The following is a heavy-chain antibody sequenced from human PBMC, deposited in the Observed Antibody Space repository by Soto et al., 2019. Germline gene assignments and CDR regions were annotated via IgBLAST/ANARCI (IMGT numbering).Heavy chain of an antibody. J-gene: IGHJ5*02. CDR1: GFVFENFG. V-gene: IGHV3-23*01. D-gene: IGHD1-26*01. CDR2: ISGSGFKK. CDR3: AKNQGVELVPLATVDWFDP. Sequence: GGSLRLSCAASGFVFENFGMSWVRQAPGKGLEWISSISGSGFKKYYADSVKGRFTISRDNSKSTVYLELNNLSAEDTAVYHCAKNQGVELVPLATVDWFDPWGQGSVVTVSS.